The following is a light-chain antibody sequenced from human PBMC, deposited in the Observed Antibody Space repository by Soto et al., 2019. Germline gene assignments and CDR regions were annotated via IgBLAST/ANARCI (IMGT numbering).Light chain of an antibody. CDR3: QLYGNSRRT. V-gene: IGKV3-20*01. Sequence: EIVLTQSPGTLSLSPGERATLSCRASQSVSSSYLAWYQQKPGQAPRLFIYGASSRATGIPDGFSGSGSGTDFTLTISRLEPEDFAVYYCQLYGNSRRTFGQGTKVEIK. CDR1: QSVSSSY. CDR2: GAS. J-gene: IGKJ1*01.